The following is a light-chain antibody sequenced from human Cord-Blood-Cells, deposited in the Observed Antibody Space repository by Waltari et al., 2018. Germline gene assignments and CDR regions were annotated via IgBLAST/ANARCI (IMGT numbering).Light chain of an antibody. CDR3: QQYNSYPFT. J-gene: IGKJ3*01. V-gene: IGKV1-16*02. Sequence: IQMTQSPSSLSASVGDRVTITCRASQVISNYLAWFQQKPGKAHKSLIYAASSLQSGVPSKFSGSGSGTDFTLTNSSLQPEDFANYYCQQYNSYPFTFGPGTKVD. CDR1: QVISNY. CDR2: AAS.